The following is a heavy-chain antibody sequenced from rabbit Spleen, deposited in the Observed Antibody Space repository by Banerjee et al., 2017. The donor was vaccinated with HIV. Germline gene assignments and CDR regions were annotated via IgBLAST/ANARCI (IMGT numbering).Heavy chain of an antibody. CDR1: GFSFSDRDV. CDR2: IRTGNVNT. CDR3: ARDGAGGSYFGL. D-gene: IGHD8-1*01. Sequence: QEQLEESGGGLVKPEGSLTVTCKASGFSFSDRDVMCWVRQAPGKGLEWIGCIRTGNVNTYYPTWAKGRFTISKTSSNTVFLQMTSLTAADTATYFCARDGAGGSYFGLWGPGTLVTVS. J-gene: IGHJ4*01. V-gene: IGHV1S45*01.